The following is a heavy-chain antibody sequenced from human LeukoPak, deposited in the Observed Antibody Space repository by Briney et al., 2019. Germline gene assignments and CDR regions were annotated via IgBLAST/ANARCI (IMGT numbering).Heavy chain of an antibody. Sequence: GGPLRLSCAASGFTFNSYDMSWLRHAPEKGLEWVSDISGSGGSTYYADSVKGRFTIPIDNSKNKLYLQMNSLRAEDTAVYYCAKVGSSWEGGNPDYWGQGTLVTVSS. CDR3: AKVGSSWEGGNPDY. CDR1: GFTFNSYD. J-gene: IGHJ4*02. CDR2: ISGSGGST. D-gene: IGHD6-13*01. V-gene: IGHV3-23*01.